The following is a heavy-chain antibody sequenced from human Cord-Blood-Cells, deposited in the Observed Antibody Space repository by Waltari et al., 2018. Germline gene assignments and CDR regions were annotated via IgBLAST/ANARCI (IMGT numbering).Heavy chain of an antibody. D-gene: IGHD3-16*01. Sequence: EAQLVESGGGLVKPGGSLRLSCAASGFTFSSYSMNWVRQAPGKGLEWVSSISSSSSYIYYADSVKGRFTISRDNAKNSLYLQMNSLRAEDTAVYYCATAHPWDFDYWGQGTLVTVSS. V-gene: IGHV3-21*01. CDR1: GFTFSSYS. CDR3: ATAHPWDFDY. J-gene: IGHJ4*02. CDR2: ISSSSSYI.